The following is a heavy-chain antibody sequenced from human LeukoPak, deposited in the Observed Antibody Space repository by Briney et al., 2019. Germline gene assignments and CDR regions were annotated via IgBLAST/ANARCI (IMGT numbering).Heavy chain of an antibody. Sequence: ASVRVSCKASVYTXTGYYMHWVRQAPGQGLEWMGGINPNSGGTNNAQKCQGRVTMTRETSISTAYMELSRLRSDDTAVYYCASRGNYYDSSGYYDGVDIWGQGTMVTVSS. CDR3: ASRGNYYDSSGYYDGVDI. CDR1: VYTXTGYY. J-gene: IGHJ3*02. D-gene: IGHD3-22*01. CDR2: INPNSGGT. V-gene: IGHV1-2*02.